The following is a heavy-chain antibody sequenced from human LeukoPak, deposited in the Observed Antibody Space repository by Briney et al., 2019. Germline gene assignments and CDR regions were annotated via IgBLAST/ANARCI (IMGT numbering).Heavy chain of an antibody. CDR1: GFTFSSYG. J-gene: IGHJ4*02. CDR3: AKGRDSSSWYGSQDY. D-gene: IGHD6-13*01. CDR2: ISYDGSNK. Sequence: PGGSLRLSCAASGFTFSSYGIHWVRQAPGKGLEWVAVISYDGSNKYYADSVKGRFTISRDNSKNTLYLQMNSLIAEDTAVYYCAKGRDSSSWYGSQDYWGQGTLVTVSS. V-gene: IGHV3-30*18.